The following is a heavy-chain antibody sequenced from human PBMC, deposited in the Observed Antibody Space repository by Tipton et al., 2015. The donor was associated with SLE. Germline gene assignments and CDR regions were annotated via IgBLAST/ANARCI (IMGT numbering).Heavy chain of an antibody. CDR1: GFTFSSYG. V-gene: IGHV3-33*06. CDR2: IWYDGSNK. D-gene: IGHD6-13*01. CDR3: AKGRFAGTGENFDY. J-gene: IGHJ4*02. Sequence: SLRLSCAASGFTFSSYGMHWVRQAPGKGLEWVAVIWYDGSNKYYADSVKGRFTISRDNSKNTLYLQMNSLRAEDTAVYYCAKGRFAGTGENFDYWGQGTLVTVSS.